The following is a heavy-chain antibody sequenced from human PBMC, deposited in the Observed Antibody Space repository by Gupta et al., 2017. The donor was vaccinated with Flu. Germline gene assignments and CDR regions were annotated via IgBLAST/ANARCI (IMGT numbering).Heavy chain of an antibody. V-gene: IGHV2-5*02. D-gene: IGHD5-24*01. CDR2: IFWDNDK. CDR3: AHASPYRWLDFAY. J-gene: IGHJ4*02. Sequence: QITLKESGPALVRPTQTLTLTCDLSGFSLSTSGVGVGWIRQPPGKALEWLALIFWDNDKRYSPSLKNRLTITQDTSKNQVVLTMTNVDPVDTATDFCAHASPYRWLDFAYWGQGARGTVST. CDR1: GFSLSTSGVG.